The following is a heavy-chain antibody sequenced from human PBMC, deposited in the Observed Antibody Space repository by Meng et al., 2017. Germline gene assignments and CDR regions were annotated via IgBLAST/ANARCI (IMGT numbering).Heavy chain of an antibody. Sequence: QVQMAASGPGLVKPSQTLSLTCTVSGGSISSGGYYWSWIRQHPGKGLEWIGYIYYSGSTYYNPSLKSRVTISVDTSKNQFSLKLSSVTAADTAVYYCAGERGYSYGYVYWGQGTLVTVSS. J-gene: IGHJ4*02. CDR1: GGSISSGGYY. V-gene: IGHV4-31*03. CDR3: AGERGYSYGYVY. CDR2: IYYSGST. D-gene: IGHD5-18*01.